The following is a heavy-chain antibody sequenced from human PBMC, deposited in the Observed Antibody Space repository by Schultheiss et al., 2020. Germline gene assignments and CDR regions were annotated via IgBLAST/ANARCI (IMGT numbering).Heavy chain of an antibody. J-gene: IGHJ4*02. CDR3: AKRSNYPKYYYFDY. D-gene: IGHD5-24*01. CDR2: ISYDGSNK. Sequence: GESLKISCAASGFTFSSYGMHWVRQAPGKGLEWVAVISYDGSNKYYADSVKGRFTISRDNSQSTLYLQMNSLRAEDTAVYYCAKRSNYPKYYYFDYWGQGTLVTVSS. CDR1: GFTFSSYG. V-gene: IGHV3-30*18.